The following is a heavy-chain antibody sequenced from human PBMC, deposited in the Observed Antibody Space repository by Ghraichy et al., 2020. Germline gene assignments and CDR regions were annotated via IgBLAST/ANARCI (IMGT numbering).Heavy chain of an antibody. V-gene: IGHV4-59*11. CDR2: IYYSGAT. J-gene: IGHJ3*02. CDR3: AGTNAFDI. Sequence: SETLSLTCTVSGDSISGHHWNWIRQAPGKGLEWIGCIYYSGATYYNPSLKSRVTISVDTSKNQFSLNLSSVTAADTAVYYCAGTNAFDIWGQGTMVTVSS. CDR1: GDSISGHH.